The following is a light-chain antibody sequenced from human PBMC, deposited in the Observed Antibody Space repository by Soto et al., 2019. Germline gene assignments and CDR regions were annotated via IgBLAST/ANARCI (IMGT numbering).Light chain of an antibody. Sequence: EIVLTQSPGTLSLSPGERATLSCSATQSVSSSYLAWYQQKPGQAPRLLIYGASSRATGIPDRFSGSGSGTDFTLTISRLEPEDFAVYYCQQYGSLWTFGQGTKVDIK. CDR2: GAS. J-gene: IGKJ1*01. CDR3: QQYGSLWT. CDR1: QSVSSSY. V-gene: IGKV3-20*01.